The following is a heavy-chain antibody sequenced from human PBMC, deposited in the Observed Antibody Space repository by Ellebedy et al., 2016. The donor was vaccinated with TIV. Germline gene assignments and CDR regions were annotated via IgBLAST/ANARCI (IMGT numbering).Heavy chain of an antibody. V-gene: IGHV4-61*05. J-gene: IGHJ4*03. Sequence: MPSETLSLTCTVSGGSISSSSYYWGWIRQPPGKGLEWIGYIYYSGSTNYNPSLKSRVTISVDTSKNQFSLKVSSVTAADTAVYYCARWASVTTVPGMWAPLDYWGQGTTVTVSS. CDR3: ARWASVTTVPGMWAPLDY. CDR2: IYYSGST. CDR1: GGSISSSSYY. D-gene: IGHD4-11*01.